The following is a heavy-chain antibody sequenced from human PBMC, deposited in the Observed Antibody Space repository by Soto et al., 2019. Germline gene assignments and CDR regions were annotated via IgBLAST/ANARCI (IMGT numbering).Heavy chain of an antibody. D-gene: IGHD5-18*01. J-gene: IGHJ4*02. Sequence: ASVKVSCKVSGYTLTELSMHWVRQAPGKGLEWMGGFDPEDGETIYAQKFQGRVTMTEDTSTDTAYMELSSLRSEDTAVYYWATGLAQGYGPPYDYWGQGTLVTVSS. V-gene: IGHV1-24*01. CDR2: FDPEDGET. CDR3: ATGLAQGYGPPYDY. CDR1: GYTLTELS.